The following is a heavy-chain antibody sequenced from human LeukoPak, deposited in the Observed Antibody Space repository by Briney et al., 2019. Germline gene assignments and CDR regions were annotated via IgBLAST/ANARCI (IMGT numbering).Heavy chain of an antibody. CDR3: ARESGASTGYYYVY. CDR1: GYTFTRYA. D-gene: IGHD3-22*01. CDR2: INADNGET. J-gene: IGHJ4*02. V-gene: IGHV1-3*01. Sequence: GASVKVSCKASGYTFTRYAMHWVRQAPGQRLEWMGWINADNGETKYSQKFQGRVTITRDTSASTAYVEMSSLRPEDTSVYYCARESGASTGYYYVYWGQGTLVTVSS.